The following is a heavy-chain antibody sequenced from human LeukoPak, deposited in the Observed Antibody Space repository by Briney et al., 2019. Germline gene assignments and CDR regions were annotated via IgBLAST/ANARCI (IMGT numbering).Heavy chain of an antibody. CDR2: IYYTGST. D-gene: IGHD3-10*01. CDR3: ARGWRAGTYRREFDS. J-gene: IGHJ4*02. V-gene: IGHV4-59*01. CDR1: GGSISTFF. Sequence: PSETLALTCTGSGGSISTFFWSLIRQPPGKGLELIGYIYYTGSTNYNPSLKSRVTISVDTSQNQFSLQLSSVTAADTAVYYCARGWRAGTYRREFDSWGQGTLVTVSS.